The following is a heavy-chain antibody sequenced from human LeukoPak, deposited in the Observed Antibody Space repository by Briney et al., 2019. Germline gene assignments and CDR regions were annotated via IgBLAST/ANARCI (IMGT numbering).Heavy chain of an antibody. Sequence: SETLSLTCTVSSGSISSSSYYWGWIRQPPGKGLEWIGSIYYSGSTYYNPSLKSRVTISVDTSKNQFSLKLSSVTAADTAVYYCASLRERSYYARGFDYWGQGTLVTVSS. CDR1: SGSISSSSYY. J-gene: IGHJ4*02. CDR3: ASLRERSYYARGFDY. V-gene: IGHV4-39*01. D-gene: IGHD4-11*01. CDR2: IYYSGST.